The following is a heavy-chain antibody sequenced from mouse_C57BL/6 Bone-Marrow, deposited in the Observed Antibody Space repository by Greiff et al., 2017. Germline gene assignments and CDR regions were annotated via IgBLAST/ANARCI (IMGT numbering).Heavy chain of an antibody. D-gene: IGHD3-2*02. Sequence: QVQLQQSGAELARPGASVKLSCKASGYTFTSYGISWVKQRTGQGLEWIGEIYPRSGNTDYNEKFKGKATLTADKSSSKAHMELRSLTSEEFAVYSSARRQLKPWFAYWGQGTLVTVSA. CDR2: IYPRSGNT. V-gene: IGHV1-81*01. CDR1: GYTFTSYG. CDR3: ARRQLKPWFAY. J-gene: IGHJ3*01.